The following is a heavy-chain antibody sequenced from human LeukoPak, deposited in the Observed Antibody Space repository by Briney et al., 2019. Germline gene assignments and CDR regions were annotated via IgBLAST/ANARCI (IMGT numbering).Heavy chain of an antibody. Sequence: GGSLRLSCAAYGFTFSSYGMHWVRQAPGKGLEWVAFIRYDGSNKYYADSVKGRFTISRDNSKNTLYLQMNSLRAEDTAVYYCAKDPGGDCSSTSCYASYYYGMDDWGQGTTVTVSS. CDR2: IRYDGSNK. V-gene: IGHV3-30*02. CDR1: GFTFSSYG. D-gene: IGHD2-2*01. J-gene: IGHJ6*02. CDR3: AKDPGGDCSSTSCYASYYYGMDD.